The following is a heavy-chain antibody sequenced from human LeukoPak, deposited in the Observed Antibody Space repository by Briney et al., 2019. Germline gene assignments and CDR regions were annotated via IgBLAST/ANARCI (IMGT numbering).Heavy chain of an antibody. CDR3: ARRKGGTSMFDY. CDR2: LYYGGTT. CDR1: GDSISTGSFY. Sequence: SETLSLTCTVSGDSISTGSFYWGWIRQPPGKGLEWIGNLYYGGTTYYNPSLKSRATMSVGTSKNQFSLNLSSVTAADTAVYYCARRKGGTSMFDYWGQGTLVTVSP. D-gene: IGHD1-1*01. J-gene: IGHJ4*02. V-gene: IGHV4-39*01.